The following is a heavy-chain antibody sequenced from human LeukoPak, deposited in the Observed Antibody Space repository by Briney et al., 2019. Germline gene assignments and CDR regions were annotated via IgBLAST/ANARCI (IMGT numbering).Heavy chain of an antibody. Sequence: SSETLSLTCTVSGGSISSSSYYWGWIRQPPGRGLEWIGSIYYSGSTYYNPSHKSRVTISVDTSKNQFSLKLSSVTAADTAVYYCARDTRFGGFDYWGQGTLVTVSS. J-gene: IGHJ4*02. D-gene: IGHD3-10*01. CDR3: ARDTRFGGFDY. CDR2: IYYSGST. CDR1: GGSISSSSYY. V-gene: IGHV4-39*07.